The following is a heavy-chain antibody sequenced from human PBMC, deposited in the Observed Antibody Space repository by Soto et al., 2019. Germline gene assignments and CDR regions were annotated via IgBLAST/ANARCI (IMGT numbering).Heavy chain of an antibody. J-gene: IGHJ5*02. V-gene: IGHV1-24*01. D-gene: IGHD1-1*01. CDR3: ETVPVLIHSWFDP. CDR1: GYTLTELS. CDR2: FDPEVVKT. Sequence: ASVKVSCKVSGYTLTELSMHWVRQAPGKGLEWKGGFDPEVVKTFYAQNFQGRFTLTVNSFKDTAYMELGSLSFEDTAVYYCETVPVLIHSWFDPWGQGPLVTVSS.